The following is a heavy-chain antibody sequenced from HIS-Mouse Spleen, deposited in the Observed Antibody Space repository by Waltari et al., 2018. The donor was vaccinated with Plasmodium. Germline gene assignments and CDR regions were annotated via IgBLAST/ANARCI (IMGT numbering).Heavy chain of an antibody. CDR3: ARAPIRDAFDI. CDR2: INHSGST. D-gene: IGHD3-9*01. Sequence: QVQLQQWGAGLLKPSETLSLTCAVYGGSSSGYYWSWIRQPPGKGLEWIGEINHSGSTNYNPSLKSRVTISVDTSKNQFSLKLSSVTAADTAVYYCARAPIRDAFDIWGQGTMVTVSS. CDR1: GGSSSGYY. J-gene: IGHJ3*02. V-gene: IGHV4-34*01.